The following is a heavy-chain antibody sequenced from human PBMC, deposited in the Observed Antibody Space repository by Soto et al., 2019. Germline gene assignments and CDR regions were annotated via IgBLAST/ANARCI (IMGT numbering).Heavy chain of an antibody. V-gene: IGHV4-59*01. Sequence: PSETLSLTCTVSGGLISSYYWSWIRQPPGKGLESIGYIYYSGSTLYNPSLKSRVTISVDTSRNQFSLKLSSVTAADTAVYYCARLIYGAYVGAIMYFAYWGQGTLVTVSS. J-gene: IGHJ4*02. CDR1: GGLISSYY. D-gene: IGHD5-12*01. CDR2: IYYSGST. CDR3: ARLIYGAYVGAIMYFAY.